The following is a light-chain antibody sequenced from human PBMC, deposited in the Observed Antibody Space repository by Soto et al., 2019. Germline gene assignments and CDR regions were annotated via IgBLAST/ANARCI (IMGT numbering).Light chain of an antibody. V-gene: IGKV1-33*01. Sequence: DIQMTQSPSSLSASVGDRVTITCQASQNINNYLNWYQQKPGRAPKLLIYDASNLEAGVPSRFSGSGSGTHFTLTISSLQPEDFATYYCQQLHGYPITFGQGTRLEIK. J-gene: IGKJ5*01. CDR2: DAS. CDR1: QNINNY. CDR3: QQLHGYPIT.